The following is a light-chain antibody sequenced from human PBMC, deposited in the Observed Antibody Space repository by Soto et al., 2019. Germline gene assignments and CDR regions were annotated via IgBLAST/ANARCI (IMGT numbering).Light chain of an antibody. CDR2: NSS. CDR3: QQYRDLPQT. J-gene: IGKJ1*01. Sequence: EIVLTQSXGTLSLSPGERATLSCRASQSVRSNYLAWYQQKPGQAPRLLIYNSSTRATGIPDRFSGSGSGTDFTLTISRLEPEDFALYYCQQYRDLPQTFGQGTQVEIK. V-gene: IGKV3-20*01. CDR1: QSVRSNY.